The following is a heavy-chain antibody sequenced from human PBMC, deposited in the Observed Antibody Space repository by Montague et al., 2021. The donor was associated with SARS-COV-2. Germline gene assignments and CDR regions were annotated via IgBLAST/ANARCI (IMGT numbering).Heavy chain of an antibody. V-gene: IGHV4-4*07. CDR2: MHFTGKT. D-gene: IGHD3-10*01. J-gene: IGHJ6*02. CDR1: GDSITNHY. CDR3: ARDRPRSYYYGSGTYTWGGYGMDF. Sequence: SETLSLTCSVSGDSITNHYWSWIRQPAGKGLEWIGRMHFTGKTNFSPFFSSRLTMSADTSKNQFSLKLTSVTAADTALYYCARDRPRSYYYGSGTYTWGGYGMDFWGQGTTVTVSS.